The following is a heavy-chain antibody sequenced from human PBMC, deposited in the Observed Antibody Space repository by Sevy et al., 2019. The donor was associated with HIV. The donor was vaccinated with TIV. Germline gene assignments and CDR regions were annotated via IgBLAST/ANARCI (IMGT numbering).Heavy chain of an antibody. CDR1: GFTFSNYY. D-gene: IGHD3-10*01. CDR3: AREGDLRYFDF. Sequence: GGSMRLSCAASGFTFSNYYMTWIRQTPGKGLEWLSYISSGGYTIFYADSGKAQVTISRDDIKNSLYLQLNTLGAEDTAISYGAREGDLRYFDFWGRGTLVTVSS. J-gene: IGHJ2*01. V-gene: IGHV3-11*01. CDR2: ISSGGYTI.